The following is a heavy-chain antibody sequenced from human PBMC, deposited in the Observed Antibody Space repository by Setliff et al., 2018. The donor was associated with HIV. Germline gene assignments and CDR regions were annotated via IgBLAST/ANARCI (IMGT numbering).Heavy chain of an antibody. Sequence: GGSLRLSCAASGLTFITYSMNCVRQAPGKGLEWVSSISPIGSYIYHADSVKGRFAISRDNAKNSLYLQMNSLRAEDAAVYYCAKDNNIWSGYYYYYYMDVWGKGTTVTVSS. V-gene: IGHV3-21*01. CDR1: GLTFITYS. CDR3: AKDNNIWSGYYYYYYMDV. D-gene: IGHD3-3*01. CDR2: ISPIGSYI. J-gene: IGHJ6*03.